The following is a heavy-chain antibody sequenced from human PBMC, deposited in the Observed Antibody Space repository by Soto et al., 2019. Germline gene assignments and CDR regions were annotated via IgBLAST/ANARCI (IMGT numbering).Heavy chain of an antibody. Sequence: HPGGSLRLSCAASGFSFSSYAMSWVRQAPGKGLEWVSAISGSGGSTYYADSVKGRFTISRDNSKNTLYLQMNSLRAEDTAVYYCAKDPLFWSGWYVLHWGQGTLVTVSS. CDR2: ISGSGGST. J-gene: IGHJ4*02. D-gene: IGHD6-19*01. V-gene: IGHV3-23*01. CDR1: GFSFSSYA. CDR3: AKDPLFWSGWYVLH.